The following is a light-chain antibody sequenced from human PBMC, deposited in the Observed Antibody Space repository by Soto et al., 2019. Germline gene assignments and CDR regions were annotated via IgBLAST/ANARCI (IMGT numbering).Light chain of an antibody. V-gene: IGLV2-14*01. CDR3: SSYTRSSTPFV. J-gene: IGLJ1*01. CDR2: EVT. Sequence: QSALTQPASVSASPGQSITISCTGNSSDVGAYNYVSWYQQDPGKVPKLMIYEVTKRPSGVSNRFSGSKSGNTASLTISGLQAEDEADYYCSSYTRSSTPFVFGTGTKVTVL. CDR1: SSDVGAYNY.